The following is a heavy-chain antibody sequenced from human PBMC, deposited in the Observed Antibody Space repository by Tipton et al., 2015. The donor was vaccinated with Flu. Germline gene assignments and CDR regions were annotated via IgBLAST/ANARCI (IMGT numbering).Heavy chain of an antibody. D-gene: IGHD3-10*01. J-gene: IGHJ6*02. CDR3: ARDQGFGGGLTYDYYAMDG. CDR2: IYYSGST. V-gene: IGHV4-31*03. Sequence: TLSLTCTVSGGSIGSGGDYWSWIRQHPGKGLEWIGSIYYSGSTYYNPSLESRLSISVDTSKNQFSLKLISMTAADAAVYYCARDQGFGGGLTYDYYAMDGSGQGTTVTVSS. CDR1: GGSIGSGGDY.